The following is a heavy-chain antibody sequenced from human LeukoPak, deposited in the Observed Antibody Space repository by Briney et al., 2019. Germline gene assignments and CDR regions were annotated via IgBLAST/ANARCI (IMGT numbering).Heavy chain of an antibody. J-gene: IGHJ6*03. CDR1: GFTFSDSA. Sequence: GGSLRLSCAASGFTFSDSAMSWVRQAPGEGLECVSGISGSGGSTYYADSVKGRFTISRDNSKNTLYLQMNSLRAEDTAVYYCAKRRGDHYDSSGYRYYYYYMAIWGKGTTVTVSS. CDR3: AKRRGDHYDSSGYRYYYYYMAI. V-gene: IGHV3-23*01. D-gene: IGHD3-22*01. CDR2: ISGSGGST.